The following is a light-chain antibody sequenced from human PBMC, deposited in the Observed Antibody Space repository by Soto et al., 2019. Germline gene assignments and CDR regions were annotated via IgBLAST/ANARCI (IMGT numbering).Light chain of an antibody. V-gene: IGKV3-20*01. CDR3: HHYSTSPST. J-gene: IGKJ4*01. CDR2: SAS. CDR1: QSVSSSY. Sequence: EVFLTQSPGTLSLSPWERATLSCRASQSVSSSYLVLYPQKPCQAPRLLIYSASTRATGLPDRFSASGSGKDFTLTISRLQTEELAVYYCHHYSTSPSTFGRGTPVDI.